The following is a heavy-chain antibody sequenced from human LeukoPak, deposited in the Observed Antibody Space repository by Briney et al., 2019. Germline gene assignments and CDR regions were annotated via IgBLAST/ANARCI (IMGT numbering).Heavy chain of an antibody. J-gene: IGHJ5*02. V-gene: IGHV3-30-3*01. CDR3: ARDPVVADYDFWSGFRNWFDP. CDR2: ISYDGNNK. Sequence: GGSLRLSCAASGFTFSAYAMHWVRQAPGKGLEWVAVISYDGNNKFYADSVKGRFTISRDNSKNTLYLQMYSLRAEDTAVYYCARDPVVADYDFWSGFRNWFDPWGQGTLVTVSS. D-gene: IGHD3-3*01. CDR1: GFTFSAYA.